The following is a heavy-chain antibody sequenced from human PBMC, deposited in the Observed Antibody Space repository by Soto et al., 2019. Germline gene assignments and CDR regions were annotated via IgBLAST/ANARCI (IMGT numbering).Heavy chain of an antibody. D-gene: IGHD2-21*02. CDR2: ISGSGGST. CDR1: GVSFSSYA. V-gene: IGHV3-23*01. J-gene: IGHJ4*02. Sequence: GSLNVSCAASGVSFSSYAMSLVRQAPGKGLEWVSTISGSGGSTYYADSVKGRFTISRDNSKNTLHLQMNSLRAEDTAVYYCAKCGSGGDCYFFNYWGQGTLVTVSS. CDR3: AKCGSGGDCYFFNY.